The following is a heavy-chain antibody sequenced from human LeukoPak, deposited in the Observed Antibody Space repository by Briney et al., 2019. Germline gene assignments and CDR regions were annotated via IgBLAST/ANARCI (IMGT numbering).Heavy chain of an antibody. CDR1: GGSISSSSYY. Sequence: SETLSLTCTVSGGSISSSSYYWNWIRQPAGKGLEWVGRIYTSGNTNYNPSLESRVTMSVDTSKNQFSLKLTSVTAADTAVYYCARDHGGSFDYWGQGTLVTVSS. D-gene: IGHD4-23*01. CDR2: IYTSGNT. J-gene: IGHJ4*01. CDR3: ARDHGGSFDY. V-gene: IGHV4-61*02.